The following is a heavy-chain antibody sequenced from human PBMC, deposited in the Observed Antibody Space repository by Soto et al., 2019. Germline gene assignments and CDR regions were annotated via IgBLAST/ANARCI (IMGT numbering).Heavy chain of an antibody. CDR2: IKSDGTVT. CDR3: ARENYDFWSGYYLDY. J-gene: IGHJ4*02. Sequence: QPGGSLRLSFVVSGITFSTYRMHWFRQAPGKGLVWVSHIKSDGTVTHYTDSVRGRFIISRDNAKNTLFLQMNSLRAEDTAVYYCARENYDFWSGYYLDYWGQGTLVTVSS. D-gene: IGHD3-3*01. CDR1: GITFSTYR. V-gene: IGHV3-74*01.